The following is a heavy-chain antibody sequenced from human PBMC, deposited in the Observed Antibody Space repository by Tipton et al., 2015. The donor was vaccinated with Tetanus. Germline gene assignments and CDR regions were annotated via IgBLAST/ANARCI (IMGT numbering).Heavy chain of an antibody. J-gene: IGHJ4*02. CDR2: IYYSGSA. V-gene: IGHV4-31*03. CDR3: GRVPVYDGAKGGNIDY. D-gene: IGHD4/OR15-4a*01. Sequence: LRLSCTVSGGSISSGGYYWSWIRQHPGKGLEWIGYIYYSGSAYYNPSLKSRVTISIDTSKNQFSLKLSSVTAADTAVYYCGRVPVYDGAKGGNIDYWGQGTQVTVSS. CDR1: GGSISSGGYY.